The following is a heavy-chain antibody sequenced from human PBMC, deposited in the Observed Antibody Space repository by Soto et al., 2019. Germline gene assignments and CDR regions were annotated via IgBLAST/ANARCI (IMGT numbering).Heavy chain of an antibody. CDR2: IIPIFGTA. D-gene: IGHD3-3*01. J-gene: IGHJ6*02. Sequence: SVKVSCKASGGTFSSYAISWVRQAPGQGLEWMGGIIPIFGTANYAQKFQGRVTITADESTSTAYMELSSLRSEDTAVYYCARDQPIFGVVIGEPADYYYGTDVWGQGTTVTVSS. CDR1: GGTFSSYA. CDR3: ARDQPIFGVVIGEPADYYYGTDV. V-gene: IGHV1-69*13.